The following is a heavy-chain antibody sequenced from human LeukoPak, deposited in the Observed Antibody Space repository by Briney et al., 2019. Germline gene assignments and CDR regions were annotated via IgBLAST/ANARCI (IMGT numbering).Heavy chain of an antibody. CDR2: ISGSGGST. Sequence: GGSLRLSCAASGFTFSSYAMSWVRQAPGKGLEWVSAISGSGGSTYYAGSVKGRFTISRDNAKNTLYLRMNSLRPEDTAVYYCARAPGLGSGSAFDSWGQGTLVTVSS. CDR1: GFTFSSYA. J-gene: IGHJ4*02. CDR3: ARAPGLGSGSAFDS. V-gene: IGHV3-23*01. D-gene: IGHD3-10*01.